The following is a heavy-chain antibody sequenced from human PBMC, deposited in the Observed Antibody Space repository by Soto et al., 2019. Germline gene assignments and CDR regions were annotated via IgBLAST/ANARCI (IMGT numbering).Heavy chain of an antibody. J-gene: IGHJ4*02. D-gene: IGHD3-16*01. CDR1: GYSVSGNSAA. V-gene: IGHV6-1*01. CDR3: ARQFQYYESRESYFDY. CDR2: TYYRSKWYN. Sequence: SXTLSLTCAISGYSVSGNSAAWSWIMQSPSRGLEWLGRTYYRSKWYNDYAVSVKSRITVTPDTSKNQFSLHLNSVTPEDTAVYYCARQFQYYESRESYFDYWGQRALVTVSS.